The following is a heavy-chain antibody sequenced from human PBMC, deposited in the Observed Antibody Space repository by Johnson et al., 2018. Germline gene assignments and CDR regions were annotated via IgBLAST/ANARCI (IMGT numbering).Heavy chain of an antibody. CDR3: ARVGIAARPNAFDI. Sequence: QVQLQESGPGLVKPSETLSLTCTVSGGSISSYYWSWIRQPPGKGLEWMGDIYYSGRTNYTPPLKSRVTISVDTSKNQFSLKLSSVTAADTAGYYCARVGIAARPNAFDIWGQGTMVTVSS. J-gene: IGHJ3*02. CDR2: IYYSGRT. CDR1: GGSISSYY. V-gene: IGHV4-59*01. D-gene: IGHD6-6*01.